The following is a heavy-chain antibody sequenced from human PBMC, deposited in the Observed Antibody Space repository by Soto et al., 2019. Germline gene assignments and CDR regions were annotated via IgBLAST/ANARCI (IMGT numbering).Heavy chain of an antibody. CDR2: IYYSGTT. CDR3: GRVSSMAKLGL. Sequence: SETLSLTCTFSVCSISSNYWSWVRQPPGKGLEWIGYIYYSGTTIYNPSLNSRVTISVDTSKNQFSLKLSSVTAADTAVYYCGRVSSMAKLGLWGKGNMVTVSS. D-gene: IGHD5-12*01. CDR1: VCSISSNY. V-gene: IGHV4-59*01. J-gene: IGHJ4*02.